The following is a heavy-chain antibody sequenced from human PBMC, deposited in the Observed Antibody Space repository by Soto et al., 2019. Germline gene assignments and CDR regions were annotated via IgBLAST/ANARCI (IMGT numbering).Heavy chain of an antibody. CDR3: ARDLGGYCTNGVCGSPADWFDP. J-gene: IGHJ5*02. Sequence: TLSLTCTVSGGSISSGDYYWSWIRQPPGKGLEWIGYIYYSGSTYYNPSLKSRVTISVDTSKNQFSLKLSSVTAADTAVYYCARDLGGYCTNGVCGSPADWFDPWGQGTLVTVSS. CDR2: IYYSGST. D-gene: IGHD2-8*01. V-gene: IGHV4-30-4*01. CDR1: GGSISSGDYY.